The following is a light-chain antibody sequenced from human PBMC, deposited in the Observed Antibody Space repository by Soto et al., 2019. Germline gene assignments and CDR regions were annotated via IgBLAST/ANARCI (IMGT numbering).Light chain of an antibody. CDR2: EVS. J-gene: IGLJ2*01. Sequence: QSALTQPASVSGSPGQSITISCTGTSSDVGGYDYVFWYQQHPGKAPKVMIYEVSHRPSGVSNRFSGSKSGNTASLTISGLQAEDEADYYCSSHTSSSTLVFGGGTKVTVL. V-gene: IGLV2-14*01. CDR1: SSDVGGYDY. CDR3: SSHTSSSTLV.